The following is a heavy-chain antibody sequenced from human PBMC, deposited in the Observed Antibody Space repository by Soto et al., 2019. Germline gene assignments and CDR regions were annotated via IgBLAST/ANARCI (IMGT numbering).Heavy chain of an antibody. J-gene: IGHJ4*02. Sequence: EVQLLESGGGLVQPGGSLRISCAASGFTFTNYAMTWVRQAPGKGLEWVSVISDSDNATYYADSVKGRFTVSRDNSKNPLYLQFNSLRAEDTAVYYCAKGVSSSAWSASESWGQGTLVTVSS. V-gene: IGHV3-23*01. CDR1: GFTFTNYA. CDR2: ISDSDNAT. D-gene: IGHD6-19*01. CDR3: AKGVSSSAWSASES.